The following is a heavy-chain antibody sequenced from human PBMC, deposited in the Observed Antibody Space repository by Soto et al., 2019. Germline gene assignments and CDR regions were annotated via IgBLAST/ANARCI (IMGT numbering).Heavy chain of an antibody. CDR3: ARDLYYYDSSGYYCDYYYYGMDV. CDR1: GFTFSSYS. CDR2: ISSSSSYI. Sequence: GSLRLSCAASGFTFSSYSMNWVRQAPGKGLEWVSSISSSSSYIYYADSVKGRFTISRDNAKNSLYLQMNSLRAEDTAVYYCARDLYYYDSSGYYCDYYYYGMDVWGQGTTVTVSS. J-gene: IGHJ6*02. V-gene: IGHV3-21*01. D-gene: IGHD3-22*01.